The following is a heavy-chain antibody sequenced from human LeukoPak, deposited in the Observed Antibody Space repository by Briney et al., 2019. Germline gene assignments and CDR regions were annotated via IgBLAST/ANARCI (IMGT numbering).Heavy chain of an antibody. CDR1: GYTFTSYG. J-gene: IGHJ4*02. V-gene: IGHV1-18*01. CDR2: ISAYNGNT. Sequence: RASVKVSCKASGYTFTSYGISWVRQAPGQGLEWMGWISAYNGNTNYAQKLQGRVTMTTDTSTSTAYMELRSLRSDDTAVYYCATDVFCCSSTSCYGFDYWGQGTLVTVSS. CDR3: ATDVFCCSSTSCYGFDY. D-gene: IGHD2-2*01.